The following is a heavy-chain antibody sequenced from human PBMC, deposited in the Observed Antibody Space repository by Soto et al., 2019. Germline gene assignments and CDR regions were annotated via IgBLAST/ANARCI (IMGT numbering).Heavy chain of an antibody. V-gene: IGHV4-30-2*01. CDR1: GGSISNGGYS. J-gene: IGHJ5*02. Sequence: SETLSLTCAVSGGSISNGGYSWSWIRHPPGKGLEWIGYIYHSGSTYYNPSLKSRVTISVDRSKNQFSLKLSSVTAADTAVYYCASVQGPWGQGTLVTVPS. CDR3: ASVQGP. D-gene: IGHD6-6*01. CDR2: IYHSGST.